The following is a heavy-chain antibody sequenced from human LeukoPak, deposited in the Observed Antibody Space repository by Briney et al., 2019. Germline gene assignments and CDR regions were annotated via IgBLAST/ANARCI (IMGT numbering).Heavy chain of an antibody. J-gene: IGHJ6*03. CDR3: AITFLGSGYYRYYMDV. CDR1: GGTFGSYA. CDR2: IIPIFNTP. Sequence: RASVKVSCKASGGTFGSYAISWVRQAPGQGLEWMGNIIPIFNTPKYAQKYQGRVTLTADKSTSTAYMELSSLRSEDTAVYYCAITFLGSGYYRYYMDVWGTGTTVAVSS. D-gene: IGHD6-19*01. V-gene: IGHV1-69*06.